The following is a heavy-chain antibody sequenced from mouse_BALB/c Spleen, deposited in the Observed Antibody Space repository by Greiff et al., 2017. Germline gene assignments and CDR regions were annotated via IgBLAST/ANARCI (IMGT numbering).Heavy chain of an antibody. V-gene: IGHV1-9*01. CDR3: ARRKGPYYRFFAY. D-gene: IGHD2-14*01. Sequence: QVQLQQSGAELMKPGASVKISCKATGYTFSSYWIEWVKQRPGHGLEWIGEILPGSGSTNYNEKFKGKATFTADTSSNTAYMQLSSLTSEDFAVYYCARRKGPYYRFFAYWGQGTLVTVSA. CDR2: ILPGSGST. CDR1: GYTFSSYW. J-gene: IGHJ3*01.